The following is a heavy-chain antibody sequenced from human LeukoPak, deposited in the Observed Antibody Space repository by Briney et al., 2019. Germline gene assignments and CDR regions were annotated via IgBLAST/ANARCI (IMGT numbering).Heavy chain of an antibody. Sequence: GESLQISCKGPGSRFTSNWISWVRQIPGKGLEWMGRVDPSDSYTNYSPSFQGHVTISADKSISTAYLQWSSLKASDTAMYYCARQPEGTWFDPWGQGTLVTVSS. CDR2: VDPSDSYT. D-gene: IGHD1-1*01. V-gene: IGHV5-10-1*01. J-gene: IGHJ5*02. CDR1: GSRFTSNW. CDR3: ARQPEGTWFDP.